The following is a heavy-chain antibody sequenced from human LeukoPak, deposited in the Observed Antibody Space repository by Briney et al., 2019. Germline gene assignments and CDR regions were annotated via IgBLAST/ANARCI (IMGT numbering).Heavy chain of an antibody. CDR3: AKDLRYFDWLFDPNFDY. V-gene: IGHV3-20*04. Sequence: GGSLRLSCAASGFTFDDYGMSWVRQAPGKGLEWVSGIDRNGDSTGYADSVEGRFTISRDNSKNTLYLQMNSLRAEDTAVYYCAKDLRYFDWLFDPNFDYWGQGTLVTVSS. D-gene: IGHD3-9*01. CDR2: IDRNGDST. CDR1: GFTFDDYG. J-gene: IGHJ4*02.